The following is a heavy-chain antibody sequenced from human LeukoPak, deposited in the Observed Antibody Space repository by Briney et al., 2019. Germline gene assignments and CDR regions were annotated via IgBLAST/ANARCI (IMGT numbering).Heavy chain of an antibody. CDR1: GYTFTGYY. D-gene: IGHD4-11*01. Sequence: AASVKVSCKASGYTFTGYYMHWVRQAPGQGLEWMGWINPNSGGTNYAQKFQGRVTMTRDTSISTAYMELSRLRSDDTAVYYCASFTGRVTTLPYYYYYYTDVWGKGTTVTVSS. V-gene: IGHV1-2*02. CDR3: ASFTGRVTTLPYYYYYYTDV. CDR2: INPNSGGT. J-gene: IGHJ6*03.